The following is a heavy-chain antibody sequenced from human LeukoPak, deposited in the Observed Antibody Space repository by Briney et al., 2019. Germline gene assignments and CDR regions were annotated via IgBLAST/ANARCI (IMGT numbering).Heavy chain of an antibody. CDR1: GYRYTNYW. Sequence: GESLKISCKGSGYRYTNYWIAWVRQMPGKGLECMGIIYPDDSQTRYSPSFQGQVTISADKSISTAYLQWSSLKASDTAMYYCARHMTEGSGYFRFDYWGQGTLVTVSA. V-gene: IGHV5-51*01. CDR2: IYPDDSQT. CDR3: ARHMTEGSGYFRFDY. D-gene: IGHD3-22*01. J-gene: IGHJ4*02.